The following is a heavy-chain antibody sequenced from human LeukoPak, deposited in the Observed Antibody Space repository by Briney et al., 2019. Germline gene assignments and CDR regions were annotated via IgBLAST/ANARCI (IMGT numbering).Heavy chain of an antibody. Sequence: ASVKVSCKASGYTFTSYDINWVRQATGQGLEWMGRMNPNSGNTGYAQKFQGRVTMTRNTSISTAYMELSSLRSEDTAVYYYARVDSSSWHYYYYYYMDVWGKGTTVTVSS. CDR2: MNPNSGNT. CDR1: GYTFTSYD. J-gene: IGHJ6*03. CDR3: ARVDSSSWHYYYYYYMDV. V-gene: IGHV1-8*01. D-gene: IGHD6-13*01.